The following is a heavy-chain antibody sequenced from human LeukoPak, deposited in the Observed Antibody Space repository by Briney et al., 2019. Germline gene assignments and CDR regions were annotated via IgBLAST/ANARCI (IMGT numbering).Heavy chain of an antibody. CDR3: ARVSTRSAFEF. CDR1: GYSISSGYY. D-gene: IGHD2-2*01. J-gene: IGHJ3*01. CDR2: IYHSGST. Sequence: SETLSLTCAVSGYSISSGYYWSWIRPPPGEGLECIENIYHSGSTYYNPSLKSRATISVDTSKNQFSLNLSSVTASDTAVYYCARVSTRSAFEFWGQGTMVSVSS. V-gene: IGHV4-38-2*01.